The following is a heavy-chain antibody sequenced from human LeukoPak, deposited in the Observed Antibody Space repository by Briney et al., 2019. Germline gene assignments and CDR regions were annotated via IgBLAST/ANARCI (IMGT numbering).Heavy chain of an antibody. CDR1: GYTFTGYY. Sequence: GASVKVSCKASGYTFTGYYMHWVRQAPGQGLASMGWINPNSGGTNYAQKFQGRVTMTRDTSISTAYMELSRLRSDDTAVYYCARAPYDILTGYYYYYYGMDVWGQGTTVTVSS. D-gene: IGHD3-9*01. CDR3: ARAPYDILTGYYYYYYGMDV. J-gene: IGHJ6*02. CDR2: INPNSGGT. V-gene: IGHV1-2*02.